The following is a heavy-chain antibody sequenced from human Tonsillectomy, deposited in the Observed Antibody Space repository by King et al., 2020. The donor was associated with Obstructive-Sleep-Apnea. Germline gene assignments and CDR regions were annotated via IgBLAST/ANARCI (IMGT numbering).Heavy chain of an antibody. V-gene: IGHV1-58*02. CDR1: GFTFSSST. J-gene: IGHJ3*02. CDR3: AAEITGTEAFDI. CDR2: VVVGSGNT. Sequence: QLVQSGPEVMEPGTSVKVPCRASGFTFSSSTMHWVRQARGQRLEWIGGVVVGSGNTKYAQKFQERVTITRDMSTRTTYMELSSLRSEDTAVFYCAAEITGTEAFDIWGQGTVVTVSS. D-gene: IGHD1-20*01.